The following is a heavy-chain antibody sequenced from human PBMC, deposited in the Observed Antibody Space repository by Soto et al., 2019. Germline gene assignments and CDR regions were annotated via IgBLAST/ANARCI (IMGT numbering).Heavy chain of an antibody. CDR3: ARRASGSGRHFDN. D-gene: IGHD3-10*01. J-gene: IGHJ4*02. Sequence: QVQLQESGPGLVKPSETLSLTCTVSGDSISSFYWSWIRQPAGKGLEWIGRIYTNGATNYNPSLRSRVTMSLDTSKNQFSLELSSVTASDTAVYYCARRASGSGRHFDNWCQGTLVTVSS. CDR2: IYTNGAT. V-gene: IGHV4-4*07. CDR1: GDSISSFY.